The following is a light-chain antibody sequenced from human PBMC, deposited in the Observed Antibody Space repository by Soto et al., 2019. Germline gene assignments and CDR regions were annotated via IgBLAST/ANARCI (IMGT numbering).Light chain of an antibody. J-gene: IGKJ2*01. CDR3: QQYNNWYT. CDR2: GAS. CDR1: QSVSSN. Sequence: EIVMTQSPATLSVSPGERATLSCRASQSVSSNLAWYQQKPGQAPRLLIYGASTRVTGIPARFSGSGSGTEFTLTISSLQSEDFAVYYCQQYNNWYTFGQGTKVDIK. V-gene: IGKV3-15*01.